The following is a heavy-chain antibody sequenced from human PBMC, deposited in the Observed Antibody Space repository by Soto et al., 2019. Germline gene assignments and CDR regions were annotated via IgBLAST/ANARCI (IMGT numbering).Heavy chain of an antibody. Sequence: SETLSLTCTVSGGSISSSSYYWGWIRQPPGKGLEWIGSIYYSGSTYYNPSLKSRVTISVDTSKNQFSLKLSSVTAADTAVYYCARLLVTTVTRDAFDIWGQATIVTVSS. D-gene: IGHD4-17*01. V-gene: IGHV4-39*01. CDR3: ARLLVTTVTRDAFDI. CDR2: IYYSGST. CDR1: GGSISSSSYY. J-gene: IGHJ3*02.